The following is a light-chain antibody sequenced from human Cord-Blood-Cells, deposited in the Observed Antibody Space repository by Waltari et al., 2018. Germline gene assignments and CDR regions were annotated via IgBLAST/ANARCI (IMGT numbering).Light chain of an antibody. J-gene: IGLJ1*01. CDR1: SSDVGGYNY. Sequence: QSALPQPASVSGSPGQSITISCTGTSSDVGGYNYVSWYQQHPGKAPKLMIYDVSNRPSGVSKRFSGSKSGNTVSLTISGLQAEDEADYYCSSYTSSSTFYVFGTGTKVTVL. V-gene: IGLV2-14*01. CDR3: SSYTSSSTFYV. CDR2: DVS.